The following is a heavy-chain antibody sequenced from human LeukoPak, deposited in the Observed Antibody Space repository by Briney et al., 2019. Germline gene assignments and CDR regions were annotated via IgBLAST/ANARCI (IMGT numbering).Heavy chain of an antibody. V-gene: IGHV3-74*01. J-gene: IGHJ4*02. D-gene: IGHD1-1*01. Sequence: GGSLILSCAASGFTFSSYWMHWVRQTPGKGLVWVSRVNNDGSSTTYADSVKGRFTISRDNAKNTIYLQMNSLRAEDTAVYYCARGGWGTATDYWGQGTLVTVSS. CDR1: GFTFSSYW. CDR2: VNNDGSST. CDR3: ARGGWGTATDY.